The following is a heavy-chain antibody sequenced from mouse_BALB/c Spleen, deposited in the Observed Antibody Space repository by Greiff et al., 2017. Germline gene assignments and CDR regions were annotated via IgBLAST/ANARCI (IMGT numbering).Heavy chain of an antibody. J-gene: IGHJ2*01. D-gene: IGHD2-1*01. Sequence: VQLKQSGAELVKPGASVKLSCTASGFNIKDTYMHWVKQRPEQGLEWIGRIDPANGNTKYDPKFQGKATITADTSSNTAYLQLSSLTSEDTAVYYCARGGYYGKGDFDYWGQGTTLTVSS. CDR3: ARGGYYGKGDFDY. CDR1: GFNIKDTY. CDR2: IDPANGNT. V-gene: IGHV14-3*02.